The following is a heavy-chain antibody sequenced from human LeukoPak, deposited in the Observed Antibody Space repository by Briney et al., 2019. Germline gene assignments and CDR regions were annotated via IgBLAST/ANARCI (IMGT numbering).Heavy chain of an antibody. D-gene: IGHD1-7*01. CDR2: INPSGGST. J-gene: IGHJ4*02. CDR3: ARSNNWNYVLDY. CDR1: GYTFTSYY. V-gene: IGHV1-46*01. Sequence: GASVKVSCKASGYTFTSYYMHWVRQAPGQGLEWMGIINPSGGSTSYAQKFQGRVTMTRDMSTSTVYMELSSLRSEDTAVYYCARSNNWNYVLDYWGQGTLVTVSS.